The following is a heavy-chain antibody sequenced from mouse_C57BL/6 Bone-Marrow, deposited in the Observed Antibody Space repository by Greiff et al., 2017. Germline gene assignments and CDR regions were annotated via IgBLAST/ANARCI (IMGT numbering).Heavy chain of an antibody. J-gene: IGHJ1*03. D-gene: IGHD1-1*01. V-gene: IGHV1-15*01. CDR3: TITYYYGSSYYFDV. CDR1: GYTFTDYE. CDR2: IDPETGGT. Sequence: SGAELVRPGASVTLSCKASGYTFTDYEMHWVKQTPVHGLEWIGAIDPETGGTAYNQKFKGKAILTADKSSSTAYMELRSLTSEDSAVYYCTITYYYGSSYYFDVWGTGTTVTVSS.